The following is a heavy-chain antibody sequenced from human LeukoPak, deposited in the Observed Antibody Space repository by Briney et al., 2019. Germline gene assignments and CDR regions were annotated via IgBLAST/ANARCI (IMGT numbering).Heavy chain of an antibody. D-gene: IGHD2-2*01. Sequence: KPGGSLRLSCAASGFTFSNAWMSWVRQAPGKGLEWVGRIKSKTDGGTTDYAAPVKGRFTISRDDSKNTLFLQMNSLKTEDTAVYYCTTDHDTSCWTFIYWGQGTLVTVSS. CDR1: GFTFSNAW. CDR3: TTDHDTSCWTFIY. CDR2: IKSKTDGGTT. V-gene: IGHV3-15*01. J-gene: IGHJ4*02.